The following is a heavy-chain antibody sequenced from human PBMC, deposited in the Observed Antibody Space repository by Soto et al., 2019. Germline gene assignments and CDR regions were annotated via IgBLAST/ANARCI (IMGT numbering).Heavy chain of an antibody. CDR3: AKRGALIGDDAQPFDY. CDR1: GFPFNKYA. V-gene: IGHV3-23*01. D-gene: IGHD3-10*01. J-gene: IGHJ4*02. CDR2: ITGVAADT. Sequence: EVQLLESGGGLVQPGGSLRLSCAASGFPFNKYALSWVRQAPGKGLEWVSAITGVAADTYYTDSVKGRFTISRDNSKSRLYLQINSLRAEDTAIYYCAKRGALIGDDAQPFDYWGRGTLFTFSS.